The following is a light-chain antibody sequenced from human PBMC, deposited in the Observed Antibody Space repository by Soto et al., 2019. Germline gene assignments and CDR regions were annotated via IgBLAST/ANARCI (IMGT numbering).Light chain of an antibody. CDR3: QQYGSSPLT. Sequence: EIVLTQSPGTLSLSPGERATLSCRASQSVSSSYLAWYQQKPGQAPRLRIYGASSMATGIPDRFSGSGSGTDFTLTISRLEPEDYAVYYCQQYGSSPLTFGPGTKVDIK. CDR2: GAS. CDR1: QSVSSSY. J-gene: IGKJ3*01. V-gene: IGKV3-20*01.